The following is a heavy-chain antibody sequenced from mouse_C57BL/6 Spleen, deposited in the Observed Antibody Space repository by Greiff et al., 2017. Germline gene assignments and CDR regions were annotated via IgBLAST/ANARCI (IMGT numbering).Heavy chain of an antibody. Sequence: VQLQQSGPELVKPGASVKISCKASGYSFTGYYMNWVKQSPEKSLEWIGEINPSTGGTTYNQKFKAKATLTVDKSSSTAYMQLKSLTSEDSAVYYCAYLDFDYWGQGTTLTVSS. CDR2: INPSTGGT. V-gene: IGHV1-42*01. CDR1: GYSFTGYY. CDR3: AYLDFDY. J-gene: IGHJ2*01.